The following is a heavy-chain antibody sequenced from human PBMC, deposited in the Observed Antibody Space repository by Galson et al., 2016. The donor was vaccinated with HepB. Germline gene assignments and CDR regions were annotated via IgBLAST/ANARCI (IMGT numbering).Heavy chain of an antibody. J-gene: IGHJ4*02. CDR2: ISAYNGDI. D-gene: IGHD6-19*01. V-gene: IGHV1-18*01. Sequence: SVKVSCKASGYNFNNYGIHWVRQAPGQGLEWMAWISAYNGDIRYAENLQGRVTVTTDTSTSTSYMELRSLRSDDTAVYYCARSSSGWFASDYWGQGTLVIGSS. CDR1: GYNFNNYG. CDR3: ARSSSGWFASDY.